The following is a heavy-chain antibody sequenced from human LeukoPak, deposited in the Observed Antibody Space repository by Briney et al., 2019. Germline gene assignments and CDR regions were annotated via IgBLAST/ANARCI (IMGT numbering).Heavy chain of an antibody. CDR2: ISWDGGST. J-gene: IGHJ4*02. CDR1: GFTFDDYT. V-gene: IGHV3-43*01. D-gene: IGHD3-22*01. CDR3: ARGLRERITMIVVVSGFDY. Sequence: GGSLRLSCAASGFTFDDYTMHWVRQAPGKGLEWVSLISWDGGSTYYADSVKGRFTISRDNAKNSLYLQMNSLRAEDTAVYYCARGLRERITMIVVVSGFDYWGQGTLVTVSS.